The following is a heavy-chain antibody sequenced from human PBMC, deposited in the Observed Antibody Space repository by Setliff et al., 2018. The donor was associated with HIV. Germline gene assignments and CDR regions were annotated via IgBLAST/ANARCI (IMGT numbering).Heavy chain of an antibody. V-gene: IGHV3-74*01. J-gene: IGHJ4*02. CDR1: GFTFDRYW. D-gene: IGHD5-12*01. CDR3: HSGYDTEEQSYFDY. CDR2: VNRDGSST. Sequence: GGSLRLSCAASGFTFDRYWMHWVRQAPGKGLVWVSRVNRDGSSTNYADSVKDRFTISRDNAKNTLYLQMNSLRAEDTGVYYCHSGYDTEEQSYFDYWGQGALVTVSS.